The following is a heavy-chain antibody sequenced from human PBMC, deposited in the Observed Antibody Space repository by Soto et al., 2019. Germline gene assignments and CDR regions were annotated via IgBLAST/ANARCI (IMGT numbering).Heavy chain of an antibody. D-gene: IGHD2-2*01. J-gene: IGHJ6*02. CDR1: GFTFSSYS. V-gene: IGHV3-48*02. CDR2: ISSSSSTI. Sequence: SLRLSCAASGFTFSSYSMNWVRQAPGKGLEWVSYISSSSSTIYYADSVKGRFTISRDNAKNSLYLQMNSLRDEDTAVYYCARDFVPRDIVVVPGHYYYGMDVWGQGTTVTVSS. CDR3: ARDFVPRDIVVVPGHYYYGMDV.